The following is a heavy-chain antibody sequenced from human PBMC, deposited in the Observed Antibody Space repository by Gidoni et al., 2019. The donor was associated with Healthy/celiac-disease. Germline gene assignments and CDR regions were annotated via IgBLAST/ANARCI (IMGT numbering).Heavy chain of an antibody. CDR1: GFTFSSYD. Sequence: EVQLVESGGGLVQPGGSLRLSCAASGFTFSSYDMHWVRQATGKGLECVSAIGTAGDTYYPGSVEGRFTISRENAKNSLYLQMNSLRAGDTAVYYCARSTGQNDAFDIWGQGTMVTVSS. J-gene: IGHJ3*02. CDR2: IGTAGDT. CDR3: ARSTGQNDAFDI. V-gene: IGHV3-13*01.